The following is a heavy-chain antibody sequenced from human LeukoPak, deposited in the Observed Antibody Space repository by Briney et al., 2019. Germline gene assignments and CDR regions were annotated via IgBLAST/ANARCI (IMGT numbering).Heavy chain of an antibody. D-gene: IGHD2-15*01. CDR3: ARADTPPYCSGGSCYSMVQYYFDY. Sequence: SETLSLTCTVSGGSISSGGYYWRWIRQHPGKGLEWIVYIYYSGSTYYNPSLKSRVTISVNTSKNQFSLKLSSVTAADTAVYYCARADTPPYCSGGSCYSMVQYYFDYWGQGTLVTVS. CDR1: GGSISSGGYY. CDR2: IYYSGST. J-gene: IGHJ4*02. V-gene: IGHV4-31*03.